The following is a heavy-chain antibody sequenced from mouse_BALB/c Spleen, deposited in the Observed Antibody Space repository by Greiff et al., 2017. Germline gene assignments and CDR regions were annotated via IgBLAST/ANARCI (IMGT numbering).Heavy chain of an antibody. D-gene: IGHD1-1*01. CDR1: GFTFSSYA. V-gene: IGHV5-9-3*01. J-gene: IGHJ4*01. CDR3: ARRDGRRGHAMDY. CDR2: ISSGGSYT. Sequence: EVHLVESGGGLVKPGGSLKLSCAASGFTFSSYAMSWVRQTPEKRLEWVATISSGGSYTYYPDSVKGRFTISRDNAKNTLYLQMSSLRSEDTAMYYCARRDGRRGHAMDYWGQGTSVTVSS.